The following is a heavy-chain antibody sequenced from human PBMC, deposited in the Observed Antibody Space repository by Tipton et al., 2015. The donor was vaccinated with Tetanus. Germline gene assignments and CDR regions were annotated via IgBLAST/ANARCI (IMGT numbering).Heavy chain of an antibody. CDR2: INHSGST. CDR3: ARGGSYSYGPRGFDL. D-gene: IGHD5-18*01. Sequence: TLSLTCTVSGDSISSGPYSWSWLRQHPGKGLELIGEINHSGSTTYSPSFKSRVTISVDTPKNQFSLKLTSLTVADTAVYYCARGGSYSYGPRGFDLWGRGTLVTVSS. CDR1: GDSISSGPYS. J-gene: IGHJ2*01. V-gene: IGHV4-30-2*01.